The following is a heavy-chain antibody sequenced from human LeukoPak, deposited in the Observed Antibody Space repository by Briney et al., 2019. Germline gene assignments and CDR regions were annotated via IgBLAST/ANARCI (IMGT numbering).Heavy chain of an antibody. V-gene: IGHV4-34*01. CDR3: ARHVRELLWFGELLSWFDP. CDR1: GGSFSGYH. CDR2: INHRGST. Sequence: SETLSLTCVVYGGSFSGYHWSWIRQSPGKGLEWIGEINHRGSTNYNPSLKRRVTMSLDTSKNQFSLRLRSVTAADTAVYYCARHVRELLWFGELLSWFDPWGQGTLVTVSS. J-gene: IGHJ5*02. D-gene: IGHD3-10*01.